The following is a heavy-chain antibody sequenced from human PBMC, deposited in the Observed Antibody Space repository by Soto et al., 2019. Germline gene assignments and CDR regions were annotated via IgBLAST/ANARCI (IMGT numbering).Heavy chain of an antibody. J-gene: IGHJ3*01. D-gene: IGHD3-22*01. V-gene: IGHV4-39*01. Sequence: QLQLQESGPGLVKPSETLSLTCTVSGGSVIIGSNYWAWVRQPPGKGREWIASMLYTGNTYRDPSLRSRVTISVDTSKNQFSLNLTSVTAADTAVYYCARHYDSRSRTFDVWGQGTMVTVSS. CDR3: ARHYDSRSRTFDV. CDR1: GGSVIIGSNY. CDR2: MLYTGNT.